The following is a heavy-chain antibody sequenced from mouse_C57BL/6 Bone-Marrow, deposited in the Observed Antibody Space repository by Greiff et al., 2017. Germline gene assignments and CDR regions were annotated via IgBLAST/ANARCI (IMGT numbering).Heavy chain of an antibody. J-gene: IGHJ1*03. V-gene: IGHV5-17*01. CDR1: GFTFSDYG. CDR3: ARGIYWYCDV. Sequence: EVKLVESGGGLVKPGGSLKLSCAASGFTFSDYGMHWVRQAPEKGLEWVAYISTGSSTIYYADTVKGRFTISRDNAKNTLFLQMTSLRSEDTAMYYCARGIYWYCDVWGTGTTVTVSS. CDR2: ISTGSSTI.